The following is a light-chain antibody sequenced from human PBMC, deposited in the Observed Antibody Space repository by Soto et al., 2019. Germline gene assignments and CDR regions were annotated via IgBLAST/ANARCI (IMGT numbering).Light chain of an antibody. CDR3: QQYGSSPRT. CDR1: QSVSSSY. V-gene: IGKV3-20*01. J-gene: IGKJ1*01. CDR2: GAS. Sequence: EIVLTQSPGTLSLSPGERATLSCRASQSVSSSYLAWYQQKPGQAPRLLIYGASSRATGIPDRFSGSGSGTDFPLTISRLEPEDFALDYCQQYGSSPRTFGQGTKVEIK.